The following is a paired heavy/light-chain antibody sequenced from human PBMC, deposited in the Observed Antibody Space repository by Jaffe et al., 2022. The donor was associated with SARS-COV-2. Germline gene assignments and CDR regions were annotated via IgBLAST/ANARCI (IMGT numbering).Heavy chain of an antibody. D-gene: IGHD1-26*01. CDR1: GGSISSGNYY. V-gene: IGHV4-61*02. CDR2: IYSRGST. J-gene: IGHJ3*01. CDR3: AREGGWDLLRRSTFDV. Sequence: QVQLQESGPGLVKPSQTLSLTCTVSGGSISSGNYYWSWIRQPAGKGLEWIGHIYSRGSTNYNPSLKSRVTISADTSKNHFSLKLSSVTAADTAVYYCAREGGWDLLRRSTFDVWGQGTVVTVSS.
Light chain of an antibody. J-gene: IGKJ4*01. V-gene: IGKV1-12*01. CDR3: QQANSFPHT. Sequence: DIVMTQFPSSVSASVGDRVTITCRASQDISSWVAWYQQTPGKAPKLLISAASSLQNGVPPRFSGGRSGTDFTLTISSLQPEDFATYYCQQANSFPHTFGGGTRVEI. CDR1: QDISSW. CDR2: AAS.